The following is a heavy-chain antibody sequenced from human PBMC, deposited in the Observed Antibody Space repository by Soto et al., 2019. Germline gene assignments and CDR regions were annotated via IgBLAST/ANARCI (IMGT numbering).Heavy chain of an antibody. CDR1: GFTFKTYS. J-gene: IGHJ4*02. CDR3: ATDKLGYCSDGRCYRPGYFEN. V-gene: IGHV3-48*01. Sequence: PGGSLRLSCAASGFTFKTYSMNWVRQAPGKGLEWVSYISSSSSTIYYADSVKGRFTISRDNAKNSLYLQMNSLRAEDTAVYYCATDKLGYCSDGRCYRPGYFENWGQGTPVTVSS. D-gene: IGHD2-15*01. CDR2: ISSSSSTI.